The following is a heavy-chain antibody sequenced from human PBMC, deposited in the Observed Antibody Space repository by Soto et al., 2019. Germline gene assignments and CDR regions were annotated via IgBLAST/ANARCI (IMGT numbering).Heavy chain of an antibody. CDR1: GFSLNTGAVG. CDR3: AHRLGDSRSGGTFDY. Sequence: QITLKESGPTLVKPTQTLTLTCAFSGFSLNTGAVGVGWIRQPPGRALEWLALIYRDDDKRYSPSLKSRLTITKDISKNQVVLTMTNMDPVDTATYYRAHRLGDSRSGGTFDYWGQGTLVTVSS. D-gene: IGHD6-6*01. CDR2: IYRDDDK. J-gene: IGHJ4*02. V-gene: IGHV2-5*02.